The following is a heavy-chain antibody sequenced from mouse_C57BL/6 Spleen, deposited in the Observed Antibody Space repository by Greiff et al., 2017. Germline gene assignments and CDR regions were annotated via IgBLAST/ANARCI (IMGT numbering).Heavy chain of an antibody. J-gene: IGHJ4*01. V-gene: IGHV6-3*01. CDR1: GFTFSNYW. Sequence: EVKVEESGGGLVQPGGSMKLSCVASGFTFSNYWMHWVRQSPEKGLEWVAQIRLKSGNYATHYAESVKGRFIISSDDSISSVYLQMNNLRAEDTGTYYCTGKAMDYWGQGTSVTVSS. CDR3: TGKAMDY. CDR2: IRLKSGNYAT.